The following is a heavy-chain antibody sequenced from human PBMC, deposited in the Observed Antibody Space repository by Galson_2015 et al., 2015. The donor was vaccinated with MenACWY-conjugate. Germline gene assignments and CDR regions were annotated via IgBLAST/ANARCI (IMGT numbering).Heavy chain of an antibody. CDR3: ARPPDLGADDGFDI. CDR2: ISGTGGST. D-gene: IGHD3-16*01. V-gene: IGHV3-23*01. CDR1: GFTFSSYA. Sequence: SLRLSCAASGFTFSSYAMSWVRQAPGKGLEWVSTISGTGGSTYYVDSVKGRFTISRDNSKNTLYLQMNSLRAEDTAVYYCARPPDLGADDGFDIWGQGTMLTVSS. J-gene: IGHJ3*02.